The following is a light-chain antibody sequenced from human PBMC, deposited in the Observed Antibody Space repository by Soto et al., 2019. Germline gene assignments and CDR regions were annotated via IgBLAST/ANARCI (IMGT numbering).Light chain of an antibody. CDR2: DAS. Sequence: EIVLTQSPATLSLSPGGRATLSCRASQSVSSFLAWYQQKPGQAPRLLIYDASNRATGIPARFSGSGSGTDFTLTISSLEPEDFALYYCQQRSSWPRTFXQGTKVDIK. CDR1: QSVSSF. J-gene: IGKJ1*01. V-gene: IGKV3-11*01. CDR3: QQRSSWPRT.